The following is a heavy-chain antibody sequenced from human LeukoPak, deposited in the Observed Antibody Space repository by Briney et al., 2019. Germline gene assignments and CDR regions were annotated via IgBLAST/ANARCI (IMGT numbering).Heavy chain of an antibody. CDR2: ISGSGGST. CDR1: GFNFSSYA. CDR3: AKDLCSGGSCYVADY. Sequence: GGSLRLSCAASGFNFSSYAMSWVRQAPGKGLEWVSAISGSGGSTYYADSVKGRFTISRDNSKNTLYLQMNSLRAEDTAVYYCAKDLCSGGSCYVADYWGQGTLVTVSA. V-gene: IGHV3-23*01. J-gene: IGHJ4*02. D-gene: IGHD2-15*01.